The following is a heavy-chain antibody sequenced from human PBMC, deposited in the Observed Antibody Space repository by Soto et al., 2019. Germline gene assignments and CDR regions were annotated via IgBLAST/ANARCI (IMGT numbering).Heavy chain of an antibody. J-gene: IGHJ4*02. D-gene: IGHD3-22*01. V-gene: IGHV1-18*04. CDR1: GYTFTSYG. CDR3: ARKRDTSGFYWPVDS. CDR2: ISVSSGDT. Sequence: AASVKVSCKASGYTFTSYGISWVRQAPGQGLEWMGWISVSSGDTNLAQKFQGRVTMTTDTSTTTAYMELRSLTSDDTAVYYCARKRDTSGFYWPVDSWGQGTLVTVSS.